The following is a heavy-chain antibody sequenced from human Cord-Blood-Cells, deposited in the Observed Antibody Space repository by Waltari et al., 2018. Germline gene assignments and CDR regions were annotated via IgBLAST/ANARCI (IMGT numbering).Heavy chain of an antibody. J-gene: IGHJ4*02. CDR2: FSSSVSTI. D-gene: IGHD5-12*01. CDR1: GFTFSSYE. Sequence: EVQLVESGGGLVQPGGSLRLSCAASGFTFSSYEMNWVRQAPGKGLEWVSYFSSSVSTIYYADSGKGRFTISRDNAKNSLYLKMNSLRAEDTAVYYCARDGGWLRPFDYWGQGTLVTVSS. CDR3: ARDGGWLRPFDY. V-gene: IGHV3-48*03.